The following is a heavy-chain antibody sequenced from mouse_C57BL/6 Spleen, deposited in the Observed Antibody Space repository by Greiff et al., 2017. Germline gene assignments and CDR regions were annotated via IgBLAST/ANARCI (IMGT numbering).Heavy chain of an antibody. CDR2: IYPGDGDT. J-gene: IGHJ2*01. CDR1: GYAFSSYW. Sequence: QVQLQQPGAELVRPGSSVKISCKASGYAFSSYWMNWVKQRPGKGLEWIGQIYPGDGDTNYNGKFKGKATLTADKSSSTAYMQLSSLTSEDSAVYFCARLAQYYFDYWGQGTTLTVSS. CDR3: ARLAQYYFDY. V-gene: IGHV1-80*01.